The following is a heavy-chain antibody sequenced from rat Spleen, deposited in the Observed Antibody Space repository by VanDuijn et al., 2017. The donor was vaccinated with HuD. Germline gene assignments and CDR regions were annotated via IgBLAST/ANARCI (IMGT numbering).Heavy chain of an antibody. CDR3: ARHSSTYYVMDA. D-gene: IGHD1-2*01. CDR1: GLSFSNYD. CDR2: ISYDGTAT. V-gene: IGHV5-22*01. Sequence: EVQLVESGGGLVQPGRSMKLSCAASGLSFSNYDMAWVRQAPTKGLEWVASISYDGTATYYGDSVKGRFTISRDNAKTTLYLQMNSLRSEDTATYYCARHSSTYYVMDAWGQGTSVTVSS. J-gene: IGHJ4*01.